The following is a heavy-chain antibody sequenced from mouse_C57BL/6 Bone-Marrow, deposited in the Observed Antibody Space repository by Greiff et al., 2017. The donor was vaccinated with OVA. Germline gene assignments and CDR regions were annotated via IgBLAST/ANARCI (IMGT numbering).Heavy chain of an antibody. Sequence: VQLQQSGAELVRPGASVKLSCTASGFNIKDDYMHWVKQRPEQGLEWIGWIDPENGDTEYASKFQGKATITADTSSNTAYLQLSSLTSEDTAVYYCAHYYGSSHWYFDVWGTGTTVTVSS. D-gene: IGHD1-1*01. CDR1: GFNIKDDY. V-gene: IGHV14-4*01. CDR3: AHYYGSSHWYFDV. J-gene: IGHJ1*03. CDR2: IDPENGDT.